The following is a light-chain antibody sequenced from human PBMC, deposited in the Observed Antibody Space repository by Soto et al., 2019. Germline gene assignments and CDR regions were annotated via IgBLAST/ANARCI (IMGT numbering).Light chain of an antibody. CDR3: QQYGVSMFT. CDR2: GAS. V-gene: IGKV3-20*01. Sequence: DIVLTQSPGTLSLSPGERATLYCRASPTVRDGYLAWYQQKPGQAPRLCIYGASARATGIPDRFSGSGSGTDFTLTISGLEPEDFAVYYCQQYGVSMFTFGQGAKLEIK. J-gene: IGKJ2*01. CDR1: PTVRDGY.